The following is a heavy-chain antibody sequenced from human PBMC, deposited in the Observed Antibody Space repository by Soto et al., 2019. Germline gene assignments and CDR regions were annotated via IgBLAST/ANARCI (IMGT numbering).Heavy chain of an antibody. V-gene: IGHV2-26*01. CDR3: ARIVWPNIVRGSNKWFDP. Sequence: QVTLKESGPVLVKPTETLTLTCTVSGFSLSNPRIGVSWIRQPPGKALEWLAHIFSNDEKSYSTSLKSRLTISQDTSKSQVGLSMTNMDPVDTATYYCARIVWPNIVRGSNKWFDPWGKGTLVTVSS. J-gene: IGHJ5*02. D-gene: IGHD3-10*01. CDR2: IFSNDEK. CDR1: GFSLSNPRIG.